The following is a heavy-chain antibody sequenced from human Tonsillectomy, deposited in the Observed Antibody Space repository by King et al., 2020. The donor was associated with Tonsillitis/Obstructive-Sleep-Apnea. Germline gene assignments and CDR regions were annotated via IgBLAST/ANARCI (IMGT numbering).Heavy chain of an antibody. CDR2: IFPGDSDT. CDR3: ARHPLPPFEWLLPYYFDY. CDR1: GYSFSNYW. V-gene: IGHV5-51*01. J-gene: IGHJ4*02. D-gene: IGHD3-9*01. Sequence: LQLVQSGAEVKKPGESLKISCKGSGYSFSNYWIGWVRQMPGKGLEWMGIIFPGDSDTRYSPSFQGQVTMSADKSISTAYLQWSSLKASDTAMYYCARHPLPPFEWLLPYYFDYWGQGTLATVSS.